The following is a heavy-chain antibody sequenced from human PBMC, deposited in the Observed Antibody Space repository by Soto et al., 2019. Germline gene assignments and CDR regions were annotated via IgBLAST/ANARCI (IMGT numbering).Heavy chain of an antibody. D-gene: IGHD3-22*01. Sequence: SQTLSLTRSITGGSGPSNTGTWDWIRQSPSRDLEMLGSSYSGSKCYNDYTVSVKSRIPITPDTSKNQFSLQLNSVTPDETAVYYCARVPNPVPLIVGYEDAFDIWGQGTVVTVSS. CDR2: SYSGSKCYN. V-gene: IGHV6-1*01. CDR1: GGSGPSNTGT. J-gene: IGHJ3*02. CDR3: ARVPNPVPLIVGYEDAFDI.